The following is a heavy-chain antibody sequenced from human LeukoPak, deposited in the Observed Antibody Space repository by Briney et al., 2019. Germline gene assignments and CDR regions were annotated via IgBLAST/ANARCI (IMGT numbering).Heavy chain of an antibody. J-gene: IGHJ4*02. Sequence: ASVKVSCKASGYTFTSYGVSWVRQAPGQGLEWIGWISAYNGNTNYAQKLQGRVTMTTDTSTRTAYMELRSLRSDDTAVYYCAREIGYSSSWDFDYWGQGTLVTVSS. V-gene: IGHV1-18*01. CDR3: AREIGYSSSWDFDY. D-gene: IGHD6-13*01. CDR2: ISAYNGNT. CDR1: GYTFTSYG.